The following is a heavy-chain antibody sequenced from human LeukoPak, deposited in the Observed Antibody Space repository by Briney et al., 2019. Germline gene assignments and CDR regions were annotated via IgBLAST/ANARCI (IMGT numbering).Heavy chain of an antibody. CDR1: GLTFSTYG. CDR2: IWHDGSIK. CDR3: ARAVGPFDF. Sequence: PGGSLRLSCAASGLTFSTYGMHWVRQAPGKGLEWVAVIWHDGSIKYYADSVKGRFTISRDNSKNTLYLQMNSLRAEDTAVYYCARAVGPFDFWGPGTIVIVS. J-gene: IGHJ3*01. V-gene: IGHV3-33*01.